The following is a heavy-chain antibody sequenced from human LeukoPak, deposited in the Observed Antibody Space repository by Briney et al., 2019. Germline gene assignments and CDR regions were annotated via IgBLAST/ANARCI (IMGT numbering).Heavy chain of an antibody. CDR2: IYYSGST. CDR1: GGSISSGDYY. Sequence: SETLSLTCTVSGGSISSGDYYWSWIRQPPGKGLEWIGYIYYSGSTYYNPSLKSRVTISVDTSKNQFSLKLSSVTAADTAVYYCARARRWEPVDYWGRGTLVTVSS. D-gene: IGHD1-26*01. V-gene: IGHV4-30-4*01. J-gene: IGHJ4*02. CDR3: ARARRWEPVDY.